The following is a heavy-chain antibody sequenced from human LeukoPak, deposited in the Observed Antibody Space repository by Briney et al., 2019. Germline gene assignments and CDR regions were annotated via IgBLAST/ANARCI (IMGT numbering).Heavy chain of an antibody. CDR2: ISSSGSTI. J-gene: IGHJ6*04. CDR3: ASIWFGEMDV. V-gene: IGHV3-48*03. Sequence: GGSLRLSCAASGFTFSSYEMNWVRQAPGKGLEWVSYISSSGSTIYYADSVKGRFTISRDNAKNSLYLQMNSLRAEDTAVYYCASIWFGEMDVWGKGTTVTVSS. CDR1: GFTFSSYE. D-gene: IGHD3-10*01.